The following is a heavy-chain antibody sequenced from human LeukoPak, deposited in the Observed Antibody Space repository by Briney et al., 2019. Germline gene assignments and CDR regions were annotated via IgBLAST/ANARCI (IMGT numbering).Heavy chain of an antibody. CDR2: ISWNSGSI. V-gene: IGHV3-9*01. CDR1: GFTFDDYA. J-gene: IGHJ4*02. Sequence: GRSLRLSCAAPGFTFDDYAMHWVRQAPGKGLEWVSGISWNSGSIGYADSVKGRFTISRDNAKNSLYLQMNSLRAEDTALYYCAKGGYSYGKPYYFDYWGQGTLVTVSS. CDR3: AKGGYSYGKPYYFDY. D-gene: IGHD5-18*01.